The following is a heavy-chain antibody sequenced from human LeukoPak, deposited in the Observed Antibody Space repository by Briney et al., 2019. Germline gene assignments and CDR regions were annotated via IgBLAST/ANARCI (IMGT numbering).Heavy chain of an antibody. J-gene: IGHJ6*02. CDR3: ASGYDLDYYYYGMDV. Sequence: PSETLSLTCTVSGGSISSYYWSWIRQPAGKGLEWIGRIYTSGGTNYNPSLKSRVTMSVDTSKNQFSLKLSSVTAADTAVYYCASGYDLDYYYYGMDVWGQGTTVTVSS. V-gene: IGHV4-4*07. D-gene: IGHD5-12*01. CDR1: GGSISSYY. CDR2: IYTSGGT.